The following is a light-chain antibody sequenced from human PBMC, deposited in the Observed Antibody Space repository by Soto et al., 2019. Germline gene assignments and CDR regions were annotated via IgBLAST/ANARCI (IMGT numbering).Light chain of an antibody. J-gene: IGLJ3*02. CDR2: DVS. CDR1: SSDVGDYNS. V-gene: IGLV2-14*01. Sequence: QSALTQPASVSGSPGQSITISCTGTSSDVGDYNSVSWYQQHPGKAPKLMIYDVSNRPSGVSNRFSGSKSGNTASLTISGLQAEDEAVYYCSSYTSTSTLLFGGGTKLTGL. CDR3: SSYTSTSTLL.